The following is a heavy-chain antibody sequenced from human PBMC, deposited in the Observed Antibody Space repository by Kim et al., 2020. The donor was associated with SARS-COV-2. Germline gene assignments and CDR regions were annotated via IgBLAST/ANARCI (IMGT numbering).Heavy chain of an antibody. CDR2: ISGSGANT. J-gene: IGHJ2*01. D-gene: IGHD4-4*01. CDR3: AKRDDYSNFLYWYFDL. Sequence: GGSLRLSCAASGFTFSNHVMSWVRQSPGKGPEWVAGISGSGANTYYEDSVRGRFTISRDNSKRMVYLQMNSLRADDTALYFCAKRDDYSNFLYWYFDLWG. V-gene: IGHV3-23*01. CDR1: GFTFSNHV.